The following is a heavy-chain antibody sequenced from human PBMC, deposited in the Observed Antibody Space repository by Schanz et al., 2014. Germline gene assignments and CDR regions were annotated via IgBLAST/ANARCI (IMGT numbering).Heavy chain of an antibody. D-gene: IGHD2-15*01. V-gene: IGHV3-23*01. CDR3: AKGMGYCSGGTCYDYYYYGLDV. CDR1: GFTFTTHS. CDR2: ISGSGGST. Sequence: EVQLLESGGGLVQPGGSLRLSCAASGFTFTTHSMTWVRQAPGKGLEWDSGISGSGGSTYYADSVKGRFTISRDNSENTLYLQMNSLSADDTAVFYCAKGMGYCSGGTCYDYYYYGLDVWGQGTTVTVSS. J-gene: IGHJ6*02.